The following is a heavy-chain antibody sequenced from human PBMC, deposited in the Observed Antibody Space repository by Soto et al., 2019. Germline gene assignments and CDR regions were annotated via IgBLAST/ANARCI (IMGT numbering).Heavy chain of an antibody. CDR1: GFTFSSYA. V-gene: IGHV3-23*01. J-gene: IGHJ4*02. Sequence: EVQLLESGGGLVQPGGSLRLSCAASGFTFSSYAMSWVRQAPGKGLEWVSTISGSGGSTCYADSVKGRFTISRDNSKNTLYLQMNSLRAEDTAVYYCARTQGRYFDYWGQGTLVTVSS. D-gene: IGHD3-16*01. CDR2: ISGSGGST. CDR3: ARTQGRYFDY.